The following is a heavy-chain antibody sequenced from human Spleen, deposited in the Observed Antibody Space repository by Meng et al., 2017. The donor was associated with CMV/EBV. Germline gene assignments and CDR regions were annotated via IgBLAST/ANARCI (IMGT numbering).Heavy chain of an antibody. CDR1: GGTFSSYT. V-gene: IGHV1-8*03. CDR2: MNPNSGNT. CDR3: ARDLTGTTGGDFDY. D-gene: IGHD1-14*01. Sequence: ASVKVSCKASGGTFSSYTISWVRQAPGQGLEWMGWMNPNSGNTGYAQKFQGRVTITRNTSISTAYMELSSLRSEDTAVYYCARDLTGTTGGDFDYWGQGTLVTVSS. J-gene: IGHJ4*02.